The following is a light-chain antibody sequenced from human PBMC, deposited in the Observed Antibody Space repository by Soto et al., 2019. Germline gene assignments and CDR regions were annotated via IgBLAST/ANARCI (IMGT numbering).Light chain of an antibody. V-gene: IGLV3-25*03. J-gene: IGLJ1*01. CDR2: KDT. CDR3: QSADISGPYV. Sequence: SYELTQPPSVSVSPGQTASITCSGDALAKQYAYWYQQKAGHAPTLVIYKDTERPSGIPERFSGSSSGTTVTLTISGVQAEDEADYYCQSADISGPYVFGIGTKLTVL. CDR1: ALAKQY.